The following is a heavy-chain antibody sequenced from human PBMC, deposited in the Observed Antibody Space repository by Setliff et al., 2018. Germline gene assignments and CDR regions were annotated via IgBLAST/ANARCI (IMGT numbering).Heavy chain of an antibody. V-gene: IGHV4-31*03. CDR3: AREQQLAQTGAFDI. D-gene: IGHD6-13*01. CDR2: IYYSGST. CDR1: GGSISSGGYY. Sequence: KASETLSLTCTVSGGSISSGGYYWSWIRQHPGKGLEWIGYIYYSGSTYYNPSLKSRVTISVDTSKNQFSLKLSSVTAADTAVYYCAREQQLAQTGAFDIWGQGTMVTVSS. J-gene: IGHJ3*02.